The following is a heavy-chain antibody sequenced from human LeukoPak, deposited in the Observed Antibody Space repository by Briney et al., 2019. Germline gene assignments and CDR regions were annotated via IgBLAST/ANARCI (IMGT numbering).Heavy chain of an antibody. Sequence: SETLSLTCTVSGGSISSSSYYWGWIRQPPGKGLEWIGSIYYSGSTYYNPSLKSRVTISVDTSKSQFSLKLSSATAADTPVYYCARPFNPWPGGNWGYWGQGTLVTVSS. D-gene: IGHD4-23*01. CDR2: IYYSGST. CDR3: ARPFNPWPGGNWGY. V-gene: IGHV4-39*01. J-gene: IGHJ4*02. CDR1: GGSISSSSYY.